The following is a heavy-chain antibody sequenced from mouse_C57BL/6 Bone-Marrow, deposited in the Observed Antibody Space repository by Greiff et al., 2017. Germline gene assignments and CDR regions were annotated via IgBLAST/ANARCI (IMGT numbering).Heavy chain of an antibody. Sequence: QVQLQQPGAELVMPGASVKLSCKASGYTFTSYWMHWVKQRPGQGLEWIGEIDPSDSSTNYNQKFKGKSTLTVDKSSSTAYMQLSSLTSEDSAVYYCARRNYGSYYFDYWGQGTTLTVSS. CDR3: ARRNYGSYYFDY. CDR1: GYTFTSYW. V-gene: IGHV1-69*01. D-gene: IGHD1-1*01. CDR2: IDPSDSST. J-gene: IGHJ2*01.